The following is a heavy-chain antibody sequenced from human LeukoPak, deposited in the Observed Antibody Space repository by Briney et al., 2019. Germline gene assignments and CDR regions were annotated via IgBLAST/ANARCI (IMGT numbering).Heavy chain of an antibody. J-gene: IGHJ4*02. Sequence: GASVKVSCKASGGTFSSYAISWVRQAPGQGLEWMGGIIPIFGTANYAQKFQGRVTITADESTSTAYMELSSLRSEDTAVYYCATRGYSSGWFYLDYWGQGTLVTVSS. CDR1: GGTFSSYA. CDR2: IIPIFGTA. CDR3: ATRGYSSGWFYLDY. D-gene: IGHD6-19*01. V-gene: IGHV1-69*13.